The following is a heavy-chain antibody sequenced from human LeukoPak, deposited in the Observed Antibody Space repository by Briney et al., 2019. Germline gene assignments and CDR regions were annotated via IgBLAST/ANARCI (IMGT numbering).Heavy chain of an antibody. CDR3: ATSSHCSSTSCPYYYYGMDV. CDR1: GYTLTELS. J-gene: IGHJ6*02. D-gene: IGHD2-2*01. V-gene: IGHV1-24*01. CDR2: FDPEDGET. Sequence: ASVKVSCKVSGYTLTELSMHWVRQAPGKGLEWMGGFDPEDGETFYAQKFQGRVTMTEDTSTDTAYMELSSLRSEDTAVYYCATSSHCSSTSCPYYYYGMDVWGQGTTVTVSS.